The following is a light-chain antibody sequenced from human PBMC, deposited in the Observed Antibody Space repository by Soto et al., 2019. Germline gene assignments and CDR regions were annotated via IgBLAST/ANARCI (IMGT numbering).Light chain of an antibody. CDR1: QSVSSSY. V-gene: IGKV3-20*01. J-gene: IGKJ5*01. Sequence: EIVLAQSPGTLSWSPEGRATLSCRASQSVSSSYLAWYQQKPGQAPRLLIYGASSRATGIPDRFSGSGSGTDFTLTIRRVEPEDFAVYYCQQYVSLPITFGQGTRLEI. CDR2: GAS. CDR3: QQYVSLPIT.